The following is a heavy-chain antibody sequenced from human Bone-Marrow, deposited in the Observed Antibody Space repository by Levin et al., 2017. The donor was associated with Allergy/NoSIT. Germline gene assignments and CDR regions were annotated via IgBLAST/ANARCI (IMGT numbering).Heavy chain of an antibody. CDR2: ISSSGSTI. CDR1: GFTFSSYE. CDR3: ATSWPLVVVITNHSDAFDI. Sequence: GGSLRLSCAASGFTFSSYEMNWVRQAPGKGLEWVSYISSSGSTIYYADSVKGRFTISRDNAKNSLYLQMNSLRAEDTAVYYCATSWPLVVVITNHSDAFDIWGQGTMVTVSS. D-gene: IGHD3-22*01. V-gene: IGHV3-48*03. J-gene: IGHJ3*02.